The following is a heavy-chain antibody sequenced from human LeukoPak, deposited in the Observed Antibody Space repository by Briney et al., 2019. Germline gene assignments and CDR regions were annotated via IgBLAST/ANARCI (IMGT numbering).Heavy chain of an antibody. CDR3: ARVERYCSSTSCLKFDY. D-gene: IGHD2-2*01. V-gene: IGHV3-21*01. J-gene: IGHJ4*02. CDR2: ISSISSYI. CDR1: GFSFRNYS. Sequence: GGSLRLSCTASGFSFRNYSMDWVRQAPGKGLEWVSSISSISSYIYYADSVRGRFTVSRDNAKNSLYLQMNSLRAEDTAVYYCARVERYCSSTSCLKFDYWGQGTLVTVSS.